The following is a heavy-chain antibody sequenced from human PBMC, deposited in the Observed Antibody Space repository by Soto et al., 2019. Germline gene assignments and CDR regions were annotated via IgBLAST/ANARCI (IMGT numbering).Heavy chain of an antibody. D-gene: IGHD3-10*01. V-gene: IGHV3-66*01. CDR1: GFTVSTNY. CDR2: IYSGGST. J-gene: IGHJ6*03. Sequence: GGSLRLSCAASGFTVSTNYMSWVRQAPGKGLEWVSIIYSGGSTYYADSVKGRFIISRDNSKNSLYLQLNSLRVEDTAVYYCARDIGWFGGDNYYYMDVWGKGTTVTVSS. CDR3: ARDIGWFGGDNYYYMDV.